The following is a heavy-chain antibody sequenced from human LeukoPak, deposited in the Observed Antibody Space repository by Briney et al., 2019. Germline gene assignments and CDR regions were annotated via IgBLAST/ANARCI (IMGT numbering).Heavy chain of an antibody. J-gene: IGHJ3*02. CDR1: GFTFNNYA. V-gene: IGHV3-23*01. Sequence: GGSLRLSCAASGFTFNNYAMNWVRQAPGKGLEWLSTITGSGGDTYSADSVKGRLTISRDNSKNTLYLQMNSLKTEDTAVYYCTTEYQLLPHERMVAFDIWGQGTMVTVSS. CDR2: ITGSGGDT. D-gene: IGHD2-2*01. CDR3: TTEYQLLPHERMVAFDI.